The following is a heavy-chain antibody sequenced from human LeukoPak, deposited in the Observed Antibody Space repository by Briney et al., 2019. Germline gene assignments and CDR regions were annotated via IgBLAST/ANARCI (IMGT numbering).Heavy chain of an antibody. CDR2: FDPEDGET. J-gene: IGHJ4*02. CDR1: GYTLTELS. CDR3: ATEMYSSGWYSLDY. V-gene: IGHV1-24*01. D-gene: IGHD6-19*01. Sequence: ASVKVSCKVSGYTLTELSMHWVRQAPGKGLEWMGGFDPEDGETINAQKFQGRVTLTEDTSTDTAYMELSSLRSEDTAVYYCATEMYSSGWYSLDYWGQGTLVTVSS.